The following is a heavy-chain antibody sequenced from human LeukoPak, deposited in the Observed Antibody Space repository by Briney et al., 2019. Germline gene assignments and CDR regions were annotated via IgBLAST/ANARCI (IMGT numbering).Heavy chain of an antibody. CDR1: GDSVSSNSAA. Sequence: SQTLSLTCDISGDSVSSNSAAWNWIRQSLSRGLEWLGRTYYRSKWYNDYAVSLKSRMTINADTSKNQFSLQLNSVTPEDTAVYYCAKGRWALFDCWGQGTLVIVSS. J-gene: IGHJ4*02. V-gene: IGHV6-1*01. CDR3: AKGRWALFDC. D-gene: IGHD3-10*01. CDR2: TYYRSKWYN.